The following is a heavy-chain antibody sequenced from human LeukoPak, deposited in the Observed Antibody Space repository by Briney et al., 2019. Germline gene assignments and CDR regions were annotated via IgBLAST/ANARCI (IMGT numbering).Heavy chain of an antibody. CDR1: GFTFSTYN. J-gene: IGHJ4*02. Sequence: PGGSLRLSCAASGFTFSTYNMNWVRQAPGKGLEWVSDISGSGDSTNYADSVKGRFTISRDNSKNTLYLQMNSLRAEDTAVYYCATIRNSWYVPEFDYWGQGTLVTVSS. V-gene: IGHV3-23*01. CDR3: ATIRNSWYVPEFDY. D-gene: IGHD6-13*01. CDR2: ISGSGDST.